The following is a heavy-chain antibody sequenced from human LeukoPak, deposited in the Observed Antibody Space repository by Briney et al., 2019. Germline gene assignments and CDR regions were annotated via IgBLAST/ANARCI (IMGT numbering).Heavy chain of an antibody. CDR1: GGSFSGYY. V-gene: IGHV4-34*01. CDR3: ARWSSN. J-gene: IGHJ4*02. Sequence: SETLSLTCAVYGGSFSGYYWSWIRQPPGKGLEWIGEINHSGSTNYNPSLKSRVTISVDTSKNQFSLKLSSVTAADTAVYYCARWSSNWSQGTLVTVSS. CDR2: INHSGST.